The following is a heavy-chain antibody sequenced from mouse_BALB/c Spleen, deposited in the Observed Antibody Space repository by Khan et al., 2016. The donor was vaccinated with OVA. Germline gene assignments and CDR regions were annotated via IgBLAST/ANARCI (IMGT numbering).Heavy chain of an antibody. V-gene: IGHV1S135*01. CDR1: GYPFTTYY. CDR3: ARHGSSSWFAY. D-gene: IGHD1-1*01. Sequence: VQLQQSGPELMKPGASVKISCKASGYPFTTYYIHWVKQSHGKSLEWIGYIDPFNDDTNYNQKFKGKATLTVDKSSSTAYMHLSSLTSEDSAVYYCARHGSSSWFAYWGQGTLVTVSA. J-gene: IGHJ3*01. CDR2: IDPFNDDT.